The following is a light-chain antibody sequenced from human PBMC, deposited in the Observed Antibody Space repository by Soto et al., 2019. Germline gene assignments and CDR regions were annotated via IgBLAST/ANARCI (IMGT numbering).Light chain of an antibody. CDR2: EVS. Sequence: QSALTQPPSASGSPGQSVTISCTGTSSDVGGYNYVSWYQQHPGKAPKLMISEVSKRPSGVPDRFSGSKSGNTASLTVSGLQAEDEAAYYCSSFAVNNNLVFGGGTKLTVL. CDR3: SSFAVNNNLV. V-gene: IGLV2-8*01. J-gene: IGLJ2*01. CDR1: SSDVGGYNY.